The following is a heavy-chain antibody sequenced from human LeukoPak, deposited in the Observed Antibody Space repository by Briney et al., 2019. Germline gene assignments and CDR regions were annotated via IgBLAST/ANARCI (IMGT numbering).Heavy chain of an antibody. CDR3: ARDSSISMVRGVIIN. D-gene: IGHD3-10*01. V-gene: IGHV3-30*04. CDR2: ISYDGSNK. CDR1: GFTFSSYA. J-gene: IGHJ4*02. Sequence: GGSLRLPCEASGFTFSSYAMHWVRQAPGKGLEWVAVISYDGSNKYYADSVKGRFTISRDNSKNTLYLQMNSLRAEDTAVYYCARDSSISMVRGVIINWGQGTLVTVSS.